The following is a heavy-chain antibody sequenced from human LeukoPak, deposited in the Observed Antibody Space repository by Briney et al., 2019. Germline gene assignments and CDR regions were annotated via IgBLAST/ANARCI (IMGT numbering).Heavy chain of an antibody. CDR3: AKESLYDFWSGYPMYYFDY. CDR2: INNDGGTT. V-gene: IGHV3-74*01. CDR1: GFTFSTHW. J-gene: IGHJ4*02. D-gene: IGHD3-3*01. Sequence: PGGSLRLSCAASGFTFSTHWMHWVRQAPGKGLEWVSRINNDGGTTSYADSVKGRFTISSDNAKNTLYLQMNSLRAEDTAVYYCAKESLYDFWSGYPMYYFDYWGQGTLVTVSS.